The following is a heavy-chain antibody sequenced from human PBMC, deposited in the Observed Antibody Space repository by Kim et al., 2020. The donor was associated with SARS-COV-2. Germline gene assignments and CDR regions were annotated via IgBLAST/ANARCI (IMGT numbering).Heavy chain of an antibody. Sequence: GESLKISCKGSGYSFTSYWIGWVRQMPGKGLEWMGIIYPGDSDTRYSPSFQGQVTISADKSISTAYLQWSSLKASDTAMYYCVRPHPDFDWLLAEWYFDLWGRGTLVTVSS. CDR3: VRPHPDFDWLLAEWYFDL. J-gene: IGHJ2*01. CDR1: GYSFTSYW. V-gene: IGHV5-51*01. CDR2: IYPGDSDT. D-gene: IGHD3-9*01.